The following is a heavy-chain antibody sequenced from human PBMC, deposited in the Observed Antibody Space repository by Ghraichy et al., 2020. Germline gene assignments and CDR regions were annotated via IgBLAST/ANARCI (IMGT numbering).Heavy chain of an antibody. CDR2: IYWNDDK. D-gene: IGHD2-2*01. CDR1: GFSLSTSGVG. Sequence: SGPTLVKPTQTLTLTCTFSGFSLSTSGVGVGWIRQPPGKALEWLALIYWNDDKRYSPSLKSRLTITKDTSKNQVVLTMTNMDPVDTATYYCAHRRDCSSTSCWTFDYWGQGTLVTVSS. CDR3: AHRRDCSSTSCWTFDY. J-gene: IGHJ4*02. V-gene: IGHV2-5*01.